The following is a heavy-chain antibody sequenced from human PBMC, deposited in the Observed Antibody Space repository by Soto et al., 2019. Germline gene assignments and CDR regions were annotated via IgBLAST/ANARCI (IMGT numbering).Heavy chain of an antibody. Sequence: QVQLQESGPGLVKPSQTLSLTCTVSGGSNIRGGYYWSWIRQQPGKGLEWIAYISYSGSSYSNPSFKSRVTISADTSKNQFSLRLTSVTAADTAVYFCARATPAGSADFWGQGTLVTVSS. CDR1: GGSNIRGGYY. CDR2: ISYSGSS. J-gene: IGHJ4*02. D-gene: IGHD2-2*01. CDR3: ARATPAGSADF. V-gene: IGHV4-31*03.